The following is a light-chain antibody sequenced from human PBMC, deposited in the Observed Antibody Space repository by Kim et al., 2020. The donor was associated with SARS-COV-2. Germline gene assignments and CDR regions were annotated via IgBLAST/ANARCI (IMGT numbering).Light chain of an antibody. CDR3: ISRDSGGDRLGG. CDR1: SVRKYY. CDR2: NKN. Sequence: LGQAVRITCQGDSVRKYYGAWYQQKRGQATVLLIYNKNNRPAGIPDRFSGSTSGSTASLTITGAEAEDEADYYCISRDSGGDRLGGFGGGTQLTVL. J-gene: IGLJ2*01. V-gene: IGLV3-19*01.